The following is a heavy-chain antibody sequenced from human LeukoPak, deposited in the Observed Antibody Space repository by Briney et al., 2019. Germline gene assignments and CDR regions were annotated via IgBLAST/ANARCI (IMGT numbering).Heavy chain of an antibody. CDR1: GFTFSSYG. D-gene: IGHD3-10*01. J-gene: IGHJ4*02. V-gene: IGHV3-33*01. CDR3: ARAMAPLYYFDY. Sequence: GGSLRLSCAASGFTFSSYGMHWVRQAPGKGLEWVAVIWYGGSNKYYADSVKGRFTISRDNSKNTLYLQMNSLRAEDTAVYYCARAMAPLYYFDYWGQGTLVTVSS. CDR2: IWYGGSNK.